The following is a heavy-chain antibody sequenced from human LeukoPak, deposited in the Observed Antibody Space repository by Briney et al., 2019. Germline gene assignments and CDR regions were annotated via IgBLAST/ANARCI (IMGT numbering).Heavy chain of an antibody. CDR2: IKSDGSEK. CDR1: GFTFSDHW. D-gene: IGHD1-26*01. V-gene: IGHV3-7*03. Sequence: GGSLRLSCAASGFTFSDHWMSWVRQAPGKGLEWVANIKSDGSEKHYVDSVKGRFTISRDNAKNSLYLQMNSLRDDDTAVYYCARDPIFGGSYHNFDYWGQGTLVTVSS. J-gene: IGHJ4*02. CDR3: ARDPIFGGSYHNFDY.